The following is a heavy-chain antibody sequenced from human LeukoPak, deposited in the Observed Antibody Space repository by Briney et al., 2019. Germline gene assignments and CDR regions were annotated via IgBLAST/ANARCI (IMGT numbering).Heavy chain of an antibody. CDR1: GGSISTTSFY. CDR2: IYFSGTT. J-gene: IGHJ4*02. Sequence: SETLSLTCTVSGGSISTTSFYWAWIRQPPGKGLEWIGSIYFSGTTHYNPSLKSRFTISVDTSKNNFSLKLTSLTVADTAVYYCARHERSVAVAGSFDFWGQGTLVTVSS. D-gene: IGHD6-19*01. V-gene: IGHV4-39*01. CDR3: ARHERSVAVAGSFDF.